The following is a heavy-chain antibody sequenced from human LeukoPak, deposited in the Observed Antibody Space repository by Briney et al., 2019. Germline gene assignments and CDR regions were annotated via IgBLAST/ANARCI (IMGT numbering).Heavy chain of an antibody. CDR2: IKQDGSEE. CDR3: ARDLRGVSV. D-gene: IGHD3-16*02. V-gene: IGHV3-7*01. Sequence: GGSLRLSCAASGFTFSSYWMSLVRQAPGKGLEWVANIKQDGSEEYYVDSVKGRFTVSRDNAKNSLYLQMNSLRAEDTAVYYCARDLRGVSVWGQGTLVTVST. CDR1: GFTFSSYW. J-gene: IGHJ4*02.